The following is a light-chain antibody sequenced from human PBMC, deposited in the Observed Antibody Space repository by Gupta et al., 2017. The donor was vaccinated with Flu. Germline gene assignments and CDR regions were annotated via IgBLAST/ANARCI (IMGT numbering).Light chain of an antibody. Sequence: DFQLTQSPSFLSASVGDGVTITCRASQDIGNSLAWYQQKPGKAPNLLIFAASTWQSGVPSRFSGSGYGTDFTLTITSRQPEDFATYYCQRVKTYPPFSFGPGTKVDIK. J-gene: IGKJ3*01. V-gene: IGKV1-9*01. CDR3: QRVKTYPPFS. CDR1: QDIGNS. CDR2: AAS.